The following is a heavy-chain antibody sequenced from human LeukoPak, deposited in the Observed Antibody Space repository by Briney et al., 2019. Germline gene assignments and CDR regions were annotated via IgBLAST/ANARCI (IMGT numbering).Heavy chain of an antibody. CDR1: GFTFSGSV. J-gene: IGHJ4*02. CDR3: TRQVEGATSL. CDR2: IRSEANSYAT. V-gene: IGHV3-73*01. D-gene: IGHD1-26*01. Sequence: PGGSLQLSCVASGFTFSGSVMHWVRQASGKGLEWVGRIRSEANSYATAYAASMKGRFAISRDDSKNTAYLQMNSLKTEDTAAYYCTRQVEGATSLWGQGTLVTVSS.